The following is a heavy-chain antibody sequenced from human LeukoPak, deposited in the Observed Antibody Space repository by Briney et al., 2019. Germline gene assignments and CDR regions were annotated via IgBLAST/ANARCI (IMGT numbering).Heavy chain of an antibody. CDR2: INPNSGGT. CDR3: ASLSTPTIFGVVNFDY. V-gene: IGHV1-2*06. D-gene: IGHD3-3*01. Sequence: ASVKVSCKASGYTFTDYYMHWVRQAPGQGLEWMGRINPNSGGTKYAQKFQGRVTMTRDTSISTAYMELSRLRSDDTAVYYCASLSTPTIFGVVNFDYWGQGTLVTVSS. J-gene: IGHJ4*02. CDR1: GYTFTDYY.